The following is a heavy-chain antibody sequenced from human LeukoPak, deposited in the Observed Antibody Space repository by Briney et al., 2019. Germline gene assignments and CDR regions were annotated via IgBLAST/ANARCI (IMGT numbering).Heavy chain of an antibody. CDR3: ARSNYYDSYDLRLGSFDY. D-gene: IGHD3-22*01. V-gene: IGHV4-39*01. CDR1: GGSISSSSYY. Sequence: SQTLSLTCTVSGGSISSSSYYWGWIRQPPGKGLEWIGSIYYSGSTYYNPSLKSRVTISVDTSKNQFSLKLSSVTAADTAVYYCARSNYYDSYDLRLGSFDYWGQGTLVTVSS. J-gene: IGHJ4*02. CDR2: IYYSGST.